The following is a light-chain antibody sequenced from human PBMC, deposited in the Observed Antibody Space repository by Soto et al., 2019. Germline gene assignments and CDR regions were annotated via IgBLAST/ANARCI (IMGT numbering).Light chain of an antibody. V-gene: IGKV1-6*01. CDR2: AAS. Sequence: AIQMTQSPPSLSASVGDRVIITCRASQDIRVDVGWLQQRPGHAPNLIIYAASTLNTGVPSTFTGRGSGTDFTHTINDLQPEDVATYFCLQDYDCPYTFGQGTKLEI. J-gene: IGKJ2*01. CDR1: QDIRVD. CDR3: LQDYDCPYT.